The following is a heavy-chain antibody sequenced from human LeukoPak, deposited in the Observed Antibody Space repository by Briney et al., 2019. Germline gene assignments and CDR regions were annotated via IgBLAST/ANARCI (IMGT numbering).Heavy chain of an antibody. D-gene: IGHD6-19*01. J-gene: IGHJ4*02. Sequence: SVKVSCKASGGAFSSYAISWVRQAPGQGLEWMGGIIPIFGTANYAQKFQGRVTITADESTSTAYMELSSLRSEDTAVYYCARDSEQWLVRGSRSHFDYWGQGTLVTVSS. V-gene: IGHV1-69*13. CDR2: IIPIFGTA. CDR3: ARDSEQWLVRGSRSHFDY. CDR1: GGAFSSYA.